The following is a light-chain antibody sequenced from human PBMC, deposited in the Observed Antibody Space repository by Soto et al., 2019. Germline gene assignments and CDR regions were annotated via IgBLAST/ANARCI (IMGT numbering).Light chain of an antibody. CDR3: QQYDNLLPIT. CDR1: QDISKN. V-gene: IGKV1-33*01. Sequence: IQMTQSPSSLSASVGDRVTITCQASQDISKNLNWYQQKPGKAPKLLIYDASSLQTGVPSRFXGSRSATHFTLSISSLQPEDVATYYCQQYDNLLPITFGQGTRLEIK. CDR2: DAS. J-gene: IGKJ5*01.